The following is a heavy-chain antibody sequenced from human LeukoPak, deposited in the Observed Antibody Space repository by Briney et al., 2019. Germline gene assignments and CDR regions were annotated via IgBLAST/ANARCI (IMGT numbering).Heavy chain of an antibody. CDR2: IIPIFGTA. D-gene: IGHD3-16*01. Sequence: SVKVSCKASGGTFSSYAISWVRQAPGQGLEWMGGIIPIFGTANYAQKFQGRVTITADESTSTAYMELSSLRSEDTAVYYCAREHLGPLANWFDPWGQGTLVTVSS. CDR1: GGTFSSYA. J-gene: IGHJ5*02. V-gene: IGHV1-69*13. CDR3: AREHLGPLANWFDP.